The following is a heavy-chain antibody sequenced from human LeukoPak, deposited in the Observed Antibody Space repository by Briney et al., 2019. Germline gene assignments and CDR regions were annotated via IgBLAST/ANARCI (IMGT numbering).Heavy chain of an antibody. J-gene: IGHJ4*02. D-gene: IGHD3-22*01. Sequence: GGSLRLSCAASGFTFSRYGMHWVRQAPGKGLEWVAFIRYDGSSKFYADSVKGRFTISRDNSKNTLYLQMHSLRAEDRAVYYCARESESYDSSGSTFDYWGQGTLVTVSS. CDR3: ARESESYDSSGSTFDY. CDR2: IRYDGSSK. CDR1: GFTFSRYG. V-gene: IGHV3-30*02.